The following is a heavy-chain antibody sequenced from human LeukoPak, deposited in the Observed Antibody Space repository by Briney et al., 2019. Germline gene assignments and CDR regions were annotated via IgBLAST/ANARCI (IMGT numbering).Heavy chain of an antibody. CDR3: AELGITMIGGV. V-gene: IGHV3-48*03. J-gene: IGHJ6*04. D-gene: IGHD3-10*02. CDR2: ISSSGSTI. CDR1: GFSFSSSW. Sequence: PGGSLRLSCAASGFSFSSSWMHWVRQAPGKGPGWVSYISSSGSTIYYADSVKGRFTISRDNAKNSLYLQMNSLRAEDTAVYYCAELGITMIGGVWGKGTTVTISS.